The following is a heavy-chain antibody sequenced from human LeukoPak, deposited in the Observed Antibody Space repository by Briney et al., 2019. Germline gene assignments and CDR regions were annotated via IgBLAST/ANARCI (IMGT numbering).Heavy chain of an antibody. V-gene: IGHV4-4*02. Sequence: SGTVCLTCAVSVGSISSSNCRSWVRQPPGKVLEWIGEIYHSGSTNYNPSLKSRVTISVDKSKNQFSLKLSSVTAADTAVYYCAIRAGERGWFDPWGQGTLVTVSS. J-gene: IGHJ5*02. CDR3: AIRAGERGWFDP. D-gene: IGHD3-16*01. CDR2: IYHSGST. CDR1: VGSISSSNC.